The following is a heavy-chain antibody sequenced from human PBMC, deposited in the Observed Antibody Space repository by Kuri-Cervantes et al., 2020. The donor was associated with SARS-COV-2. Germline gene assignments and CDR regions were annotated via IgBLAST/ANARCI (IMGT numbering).Heavy chain of an antibody. CDR1: GGSISSGDYY. J-gene: IGHJ5*02. D-gene: IGHD3-10*01. V-gene: IGHV2-70*11. Sequence: LRLSCTVSGGSISSGDYYWSWIRQPPGKALEWLARIDWDDDKYYSTSLKTRLTISKDTSKNQVVLTMTNMDPVDTATYYCAREPRGVGFDPWGQGTLVTVSS. CDR2: IDWDDDK. CDR3: AREPRGVGFDP.